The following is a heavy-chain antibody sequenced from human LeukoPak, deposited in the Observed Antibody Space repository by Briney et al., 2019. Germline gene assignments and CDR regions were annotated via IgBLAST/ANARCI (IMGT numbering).Heavy chain of an antibody. D-gene: IGHD1-14*01. CDR1: GGTFSSYA. Sequence: AASVKVSCKASGGTFSSYAISWVRQAPGQGLEWMGGIIPIFGTANYAQKFQGRVTITADEPTSTAYMELSSLRSEDTAVYYCASLTGPQPGYWGQGTLVTVSS. CDR2: IIPIFGTA. CDR3: ASLTGPQPGY. J-gene: IGHJ4*02. V-gene: IGHV1-69*01.